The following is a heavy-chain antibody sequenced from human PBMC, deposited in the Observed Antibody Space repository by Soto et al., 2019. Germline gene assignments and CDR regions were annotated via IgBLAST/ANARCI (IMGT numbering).Heavy chain of an antibody. V-gene: IGHV3-30-3*01. J-gene: IGHJ4*02. CDR1: RFTFTNYA. D-gene: IGHD3-3*01. CDR3: ATEASISRGPNPLAY. Sequence: QVQLVESGGGVVQPGKSLSLSCAASRFTFTNYAFHWVRQAPGKGLEWVALISYDGDHKYYADSVKGRFTISRDNLKKTLYLQMNSLRTDDTAIYFCATEASISRGPNPLAYWGQGTLVTVSS. CDR2: ISYDGDHK.